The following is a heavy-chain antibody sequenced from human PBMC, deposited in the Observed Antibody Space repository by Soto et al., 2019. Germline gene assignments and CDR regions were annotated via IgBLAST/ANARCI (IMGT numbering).Heavy chain of an antibody. CDR3: ARDLGYCRSGTCSREWFDP. D-gene: IGHD2-15*01. CDR1: GYTFTTHG. Sequence: QVQLVQSGAEVKKPGASVKVSCKASGYTFTTHGISWVRQAPGQVLEWMGWVSGDNGHTNYAQSLQGRVTMTTDTSTNTAYMGLRSLRSDDTAVYYCARDLGYCRSGTCSREWFDPWGQGTLVTVSS. J-gene: IGHJ5*02. CDR2: VSGDNGHT. V-gene: IGHV1-18*01.